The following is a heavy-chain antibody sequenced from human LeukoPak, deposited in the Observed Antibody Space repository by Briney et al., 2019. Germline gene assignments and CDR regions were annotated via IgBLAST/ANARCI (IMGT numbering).Heavy chain of an antibody. Sequence: ASVTVSCNASGYTFTNFAISWVRQAPGQGLEWMGWVSAYNGNTNYAQKFQGRVSMTTDTSTSTAYMDLRSLRSDDTAVYYCARGEGIFFDYWGQGTLVTVSS. D-gene: IGHD3-3*01. CDR2: VSAYNGNT. J-gene: IGHJ4*02. V-gene: IGHV1-18*01. CDR1: GYTFTNFA. CDR3: ARGEGIFFDY.